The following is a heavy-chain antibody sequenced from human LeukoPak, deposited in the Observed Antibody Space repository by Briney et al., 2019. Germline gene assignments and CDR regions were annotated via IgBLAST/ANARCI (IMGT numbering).Heavy chain of an antibody. CDR1: GGSISSDDYY. CDR2: IFYLGST. Sequence: PSETLSLTCTVSGGSISSDDYYWSWIRQPPGKGLEWLGYIFYLGSTYYNPSLKSRVTISVDTSKNQFSLKLSSVTAADTAVYYCAREVSGGAFDIWGQGTMVTVSS. D-gene: IGHD1-14*01. CDR3: AREVSGGAFDI. J-gene: IGHJ3*02. V-gene: IGHV4-30-4*08.